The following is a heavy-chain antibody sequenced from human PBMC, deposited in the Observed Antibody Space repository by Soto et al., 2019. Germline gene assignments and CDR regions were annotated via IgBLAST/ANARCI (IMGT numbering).Heavy chain of an antibody. CDR3: AKSGSSGWYGWFDP. V-gene: IGHV2-5*01. Sequence: SGPTLVNPTHTLTLTCIFSGFSLRTSGVVVGWIRQPPGKALEWLGFIYWNDDKRYSPSLKSRLTITKDTSKNQVVLTMTNMDPVNTATYYCAKSGSSGWYGWFDPWGQGTLVTVSS. CDR2: IYWNDDK. CDR1: GFSLRTSGVV. J-gene: IGHJ5*02. D-gene: IGHD6-19*01.